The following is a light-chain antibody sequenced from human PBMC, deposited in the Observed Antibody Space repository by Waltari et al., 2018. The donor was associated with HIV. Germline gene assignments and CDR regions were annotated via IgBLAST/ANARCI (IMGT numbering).Light chain of an antibody. CDR2: LHNNGSH. CDR1: SRHSTYA. Sequence: QLVVTQSPSASASLGASVKITCTLSSRHSTYAIAWHQQRPDKAPRYLMKLHNNGSHIQGDGIPNRFSGSSSGAERYLTISSLQSEDEADYYCQTWGTGIQVFGGGTKLTVL. CDR3: QTWGTGIQV. J-gene: IGLJ3*02. V-gene: IGLV4-69*01.